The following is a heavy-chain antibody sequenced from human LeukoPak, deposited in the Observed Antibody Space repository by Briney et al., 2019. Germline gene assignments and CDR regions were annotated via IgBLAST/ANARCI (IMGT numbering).Heavy chain of an antibody. CDR2: ISGSGTIA. D-gene: IGHD3-22*01. CDR1: GFTFSTYA. V-gene: IGHV3-23*01. CDR3: AKDYYESSDILGGYFDC. J-gene: IGHJ4*02. Sequence: GGSLRLSCAASGFTFSTYAMHWVRQAPGKGMEWASGISGSGTIANYADSVKGRFTTFRDNSKSTLYLQMNSLRAEDTALYYCAKDYYESSDILGGYFDCWGQGSLVTVSS.